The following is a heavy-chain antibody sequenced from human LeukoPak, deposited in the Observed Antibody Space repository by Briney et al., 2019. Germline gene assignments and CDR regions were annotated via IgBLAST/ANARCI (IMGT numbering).Heavy chain of an antibody. CDR2: MNPRTGVT. Sequence: GASVKVSCKASGYTFINHDINWVRQTAGQGLEWMGWMNPRTGVTQYAQKLRGRVNMTRDSSLSTAYMDLSGLTSDDTAVYYCAREGEYSYGYVHYFYYMDVWGKGTTVTVSS. CDR3: AREGEYSYGYVHYFYYMDV. D-gene: IGHD6-6*01. V-gene: IGHV1-8*01. CDR1: GYTFINHD. J-gene: IGHJ6*03.